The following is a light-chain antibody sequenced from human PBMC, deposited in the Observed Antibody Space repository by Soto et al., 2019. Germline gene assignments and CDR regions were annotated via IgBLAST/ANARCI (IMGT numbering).Light chain of an antibody. CDR3: QQYNSYLWT. CDR1: QSVSSY. V-gene: IGKV3-11*01. CDR2: DAS. J-gene: IGKJ1*01. Sequence: EIVLTHSPATLSLSPGEISTLSCRASQSVSSYLAWYQQKPGQAPRILIYDASNRATGIPARFSGSGSGTDFTLTISSLQPDDFATYYCQQYNSYLWTFGQGTKVDIK.